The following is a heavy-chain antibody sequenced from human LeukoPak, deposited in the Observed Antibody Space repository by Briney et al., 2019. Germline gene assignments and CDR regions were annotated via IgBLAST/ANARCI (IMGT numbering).Heavy chain of an antibody. V-gene: IGHV4-4*07. CDR3: ARASGYSSEYYFDY. D-gene: IGHD6-25*01. Sequence: PSETLSLTCTVSGGSISSYYWSWIRQPAGKGLEWIGRIYTSGTTHYNPSLKSRATMSVDTSKNQFSLKLSSVTAADTAVYYCARASGYSSEYYFDYWGQGTLVTVSS. CDR1: GGSISSYY. CDR2: IYTSGTT. J-gene: IGHJ4*02.